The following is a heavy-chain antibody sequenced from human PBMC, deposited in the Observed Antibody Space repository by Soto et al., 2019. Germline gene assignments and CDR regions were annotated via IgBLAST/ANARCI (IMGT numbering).Heavy chain of an antibody. CDR1: GYTFTSYD. CDR3: ARVEIRFLEWLS. D-gene: IGHD3-3*01. CDR2: MNPNSGNT. J-gene: IGHJ5*02. Sequence: ASVKVSCKASGYTFTSYDINWVRQATGQGLEWMGWMNPNSGNTGYAQKFQGRVTMTRNTSISTAYMELSSLRSEDTAVYYCARVEIRFLEWLSWGQGTLVTVSS. V-gene: IGHV1-8*01.